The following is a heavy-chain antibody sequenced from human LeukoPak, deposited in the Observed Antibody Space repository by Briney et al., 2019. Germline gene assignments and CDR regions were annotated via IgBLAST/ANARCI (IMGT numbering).Heavy chain of an antibody. Sequence: PSETLSLTYTVSGGSISSYYWSWIRQPPGKGLEWIGYIYYSGSTNYNPSLKSRVTISVDTSKNQFSLKLSSVTAADTAVYYCARGLGRLRRVVVWGQGTLVTVSS. V-gene: IGHV4-59*01. CDR1: GGSISSYY. D-gene: IGHD5-12*01. CDR3: ARGLGRLRRVVV. CDR2: IYYSGST. J-gene: IGHJ4*02.